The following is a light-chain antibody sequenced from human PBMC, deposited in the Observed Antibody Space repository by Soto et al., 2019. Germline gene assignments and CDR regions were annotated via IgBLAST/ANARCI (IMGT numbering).Light chain of an antibody. CDR3: QQYNYSPT. V-gene: IGKV3-15*01. CDR1: QSVSSN. J-gene: IGKJ1*01. Sequence: ELVMTQSPDVLAVSPGEGATLSCRASQSVSSNLAWYQQTPGQSPRLLIYGASTRAPGIPVRFSGSGSGTEFTLTISRLQSEDFAVYYCQQYNYSPTFGQGTKVDIK. CDR2: GAS.